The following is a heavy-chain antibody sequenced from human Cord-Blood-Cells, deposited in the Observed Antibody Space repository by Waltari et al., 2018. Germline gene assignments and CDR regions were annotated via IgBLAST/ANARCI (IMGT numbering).Heavy chain of an antibody. CDR1: GYTFTGYY. J-gene: IGHJ3*02. Sequence: QVQLVQSGAEVKKPGASVKVSCKASGYTFTGYYMHWVRQAPGQGLEWMGWINPNSGGKNDAQKFQGRVTMTRDTSISTAYMELSRRGSDDTAVYYCARESGAYWGADAFDIWGQGTMVTVSS. CDR3: ARESGAYWGADAFDI. D-gene: IGHD7-27*01. CDR2: INPNSGGK. V-gene: IGHV1-2*02.